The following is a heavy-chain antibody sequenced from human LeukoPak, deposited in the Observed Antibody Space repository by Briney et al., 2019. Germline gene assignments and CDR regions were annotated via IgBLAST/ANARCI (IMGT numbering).Heavy chain of an antibody. V-gene: IGHV3-23*01. CDR3: ARSPYYYGSGRAYYFDY. J-gene: IGHJ4*02. CDR1: GFTFSSYA. D-gene: IGHD3-10*01. Sequence: QPGGSLRLSCAASGFTFSSYAMSWVRQAPWKGLEWVSAISGSGGSTYYADSVKGRFTISRDNSKNTLYLQMNSLRAGDTAVYYCARSPYYYGSGRAYYFDYWGQGTLVTVSS. CDR2: ISGSGGST.